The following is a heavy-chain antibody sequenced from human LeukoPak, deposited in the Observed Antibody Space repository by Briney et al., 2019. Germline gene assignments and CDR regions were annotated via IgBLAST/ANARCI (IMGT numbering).Heavy chain of an antibody. J-gene: IGHJ4*02. D-gene: IGHD3-22*01. CDR1: GFTFSSYG. Sequence: GGSLRLSCAASGFTFSSYGMHWVRQAPGKGLEWVAFIRYDGSNKYSADSVKGRFTISRDNSKNTVDLQMNRLRAEDTAVYYCAKDRREIVASAPDFWGQGTLVTVSS. V-gene: IGHV3-30*02. CDR3: AKDRREIVASAPDF. CDR2: IRYDGSNK.